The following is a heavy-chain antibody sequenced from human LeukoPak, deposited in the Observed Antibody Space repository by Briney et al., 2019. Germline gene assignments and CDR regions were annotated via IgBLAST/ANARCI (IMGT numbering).Heavy chain of an antibody. CDR3: ARSAGAVTYFDY. CDR1: GGSISSGGYS. V-gene: IGHV4-30-2*01. Sequence: SGTLSLTCAVSGGSISSGGYSWSWIRQPPGKGLEWIGYIYHSGSTYYNPSLKSRVTISVDRSKNQFSLKLSSVTAADTAVYYCARSAGAVTYFDYWGQGTLVSVSS. D-gene: IGHD4-23*01. J-gene: IGHJ4*02. CDR2: IYHSGST.